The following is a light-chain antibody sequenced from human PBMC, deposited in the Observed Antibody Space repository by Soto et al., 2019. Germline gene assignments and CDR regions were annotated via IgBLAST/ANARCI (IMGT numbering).Light chain of an antibody. Sequence: QSVLTQPASVSGSPGQAITISCTGTSGDVGNYNYVSWYQHHPGKAPKLVIFGASDRPSGISYRFSGFKSDNTVSLTISGIQAEDEAYYDCSSYTSSNTVVFGTGTKVTVL. J-gene: IGLJ1*01. CDR1: SGDVGNYNY. CDR2: GAS. CDR3: SSYTSSNTVV. V-gene: IGLV2-14*01.